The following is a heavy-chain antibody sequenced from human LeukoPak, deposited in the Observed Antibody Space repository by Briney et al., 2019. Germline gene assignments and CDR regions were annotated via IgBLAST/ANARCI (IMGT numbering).Heavy chain of an antibody. CDR2: IYYSGST. V-gene: IGHV4-59*01. CDR3: ARDYGGKGWFDP. Sequence: PSETLSLTCTVPGGSISSSYWSWIRQPPGKGLEWIGYIYYSGSTNYNPSLKSRVTISVDTSKNQFSLKLSSVTAADTAVYYCARDYGGKGWFDPWGQGTLVTVSS. CDR1: GGSISSSY. D-gene: IGHD4-23*01. J-gene: IGHJ5*02.